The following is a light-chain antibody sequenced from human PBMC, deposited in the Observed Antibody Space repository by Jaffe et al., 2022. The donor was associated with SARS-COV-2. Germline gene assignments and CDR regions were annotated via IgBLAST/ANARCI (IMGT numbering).Light chain of an antibody. V-gene: IGKV1-17*01. CDR3: LQHNTYPIT. CDR2: AAS. J-gene: IGKJ5*01. CDR1: QGIGTD. Sequence: DIQMTQSPFSLSASVGDRVTITCRASQGIGTDLGWYQQRPGKAPKRLIHAASTLESGVPSRFSGSESGTEFTLTISSLQPEDVATYYCLQHNTYPITFGQGTRLEIK.